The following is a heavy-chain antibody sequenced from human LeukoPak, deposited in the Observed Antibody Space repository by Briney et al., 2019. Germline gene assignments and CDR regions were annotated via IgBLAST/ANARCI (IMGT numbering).Heavy chain of an antibody. CDR1: GGSFSTYY. CDR2: INHSGST. CDR3: ARGSRVAVSGSRPFDP. Sequence: PSETLSLTCAVSGGSFSTYYWSLIRQPPGMGLEWIGEINHSGSTKYNPSLKSRVTISIDTSKNQFSLKLNSVTAADTALYYCARGSRVAVSGSRPFDPWGQGTLVTVSS. V-gene: IGHV4-34*01. D-gene: IGHD6-13*01. J-gene: IGHJ5*02.